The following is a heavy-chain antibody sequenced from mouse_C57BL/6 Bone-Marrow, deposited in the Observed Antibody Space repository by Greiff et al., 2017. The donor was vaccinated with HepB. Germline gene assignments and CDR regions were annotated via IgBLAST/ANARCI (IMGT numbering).Heavy chain of an antibody. CDR2: INPNNGGT. CDR1: GYTFTDYY. CDR3: AKEGIYYGYDDAMDY. Sequence: VQLQQSGPELVKPGASVKISCKASGYTFTDYYMNWVKQSHGKSLEWIGDINPNNGGTSYNQKFKGKATLTVDKSSSTAYMELRSLTSEDSAVYYCAKEGIYYGYDDAMDYGGQGTGVTVSS. D-gene: IGHD2-2*01. V-gene: IGHV1-26*01. J-gene: IGHJ4*01.